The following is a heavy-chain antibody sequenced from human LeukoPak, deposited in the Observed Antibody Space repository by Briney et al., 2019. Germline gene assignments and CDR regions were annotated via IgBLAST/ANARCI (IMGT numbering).Heavy chain of an antibody. CDR2: IIPIFGTA. Sequence: SVKVSCKASGGTFSSYAISWVRQAPGQGLEWMGGIIPIFGTANYAQKFQGRVTITADESTSTACMELSSLRSEDTAVYYCARDRPTPSGDFCSGGSCYWYYFDYWGQGTLVTVSS. CDR1: GGTFSSYA. CDR3: ARDRPTPSGDFCSGGSCYWYYFDY. D-gene: IGHD2-15*01. V-gene: IGHV1-69*01. J-gene: IGHJ4*02.